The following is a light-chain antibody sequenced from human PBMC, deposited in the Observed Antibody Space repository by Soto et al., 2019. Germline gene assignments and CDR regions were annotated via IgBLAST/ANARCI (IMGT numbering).Light chain of an antibody. J-gene: IGLJ1*01. CDR1: DSNIGSNS. CDR3: AAWDPSLSACV. V-gene: IGLV1-47*02. CDR2: YNN. Sequence: QSVLTQPPSASGTAGQVVTISCSGGDSNIGSNSVYWYQHLPRMAPKLLIYYNNQRPSGVPDRFSGSRSGTSASLAIVGLRSEDEAVYYCAAWDPSLSACVFGNGTKVTVL.